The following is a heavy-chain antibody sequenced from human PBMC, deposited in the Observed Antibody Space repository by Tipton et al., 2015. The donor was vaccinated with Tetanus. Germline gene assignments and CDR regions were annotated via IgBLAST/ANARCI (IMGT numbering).Heavy chain of an antibody. Sequence: TLSLTCTVSGGSVSRSFWGWIRQAPGKGLEWIGNIYKTGDTNYNPSLKSRVTMSVNTSKNQFSLRLSSVTAADTAVYYCARDQGGGRVARLNWFGPWGQGTLVTVSS. V-gene: IGHV4-4*08. D-gene: IGHD3-16*01. J-gene: IGHJ5*02. CDR2: IYKTGDT. CDR3: ARDQGGGRVARLNWFGP. CDR1: GGSVSRSF.